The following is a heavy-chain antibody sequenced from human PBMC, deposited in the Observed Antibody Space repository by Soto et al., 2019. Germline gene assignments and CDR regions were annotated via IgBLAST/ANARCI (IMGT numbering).Heavy chain of an antibody. D-gene: IGHD2-21*02. CDR3: ATAGECGGDCSVYGTDV. CDR2: IIPIFGPP. V-gene: IGHV1-69*13. CDR1: GGTFSTFA. J-gene: IGHJ6*04. Sequence: SLQVSCKAYGGTFSTFAISWVRQAPGQGLEWMGGIIPIFGPPNYAQRFQGTVTITADESTSTAYMEVSSLRCEDTADYYRATAGECGGDCSVYGTDVWSEGTTVTVSS.